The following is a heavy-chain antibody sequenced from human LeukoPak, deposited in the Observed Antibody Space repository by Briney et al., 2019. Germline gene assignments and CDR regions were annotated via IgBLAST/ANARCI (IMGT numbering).Heavy chain of an antibody. D-gene: IGHD2-2*02. J-gene: IGHJ4*02. CDR1: GFTFSSYA. V-gene: IGHV3-23*01. CDR3: AKDLSVVVVPAAIPEPFDY. Sequence: VGSLRLSCAASGFTFSSYAMSWVRQAPGKGLEWVSAIGGSGGSTYYADSVKGRFTISRDNSKNTLYLQMNSLRAEDTAVYYCAKDLSVVVVPAAIPEPFDYWGQGTLVTVSS. CDR2: IGGSGGST.